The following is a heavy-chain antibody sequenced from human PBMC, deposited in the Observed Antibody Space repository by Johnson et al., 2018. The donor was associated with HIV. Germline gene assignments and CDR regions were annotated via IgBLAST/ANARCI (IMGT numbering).Heavy chain of an antibody. CDR2: ISYDGSNK. D-gene: IGHD3-22*01. CDR1: GFTFSSYA. V-gene: IGHV3-30-3*01. CDR3: AGDSDSLYAFDI. Sequence: QVQLVESGGGVVQPGRSLRLSCAASGFTFSSYAMHWVRQAPGKGLEWVAVISYDGSNKYYADSVKGRFTISRDNSKNTLYLQMNSLRAEDTAVYYWAGDSDSLYAFDIWGQGTMVTVSS. J-gene: IGHJ3*02.